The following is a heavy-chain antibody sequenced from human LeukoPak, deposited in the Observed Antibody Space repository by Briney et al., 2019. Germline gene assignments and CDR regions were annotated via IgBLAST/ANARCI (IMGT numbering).Heavy chain of an antibody. Sequence: ASVKVSCKDSGYIFSTYALHWVRQAPGQRLEWMGWINAGNGNTKYSQKFQGRVTITRDTSASTAYMELSSLRSEDTAVYYCARAEWLQFGHFDYWGQGTLVTVSS. J-gene: IGHJ4*02. D-gene: IGHD5-24*01. CDR2: INAGNGNT. CDR3: ARAEWLQFGHFDY. V-gene: IGHV1-3*01. CDR1: GYIFSTYA.